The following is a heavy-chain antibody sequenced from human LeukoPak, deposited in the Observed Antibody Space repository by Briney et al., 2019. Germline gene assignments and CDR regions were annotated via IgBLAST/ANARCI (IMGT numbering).Heavy chain of an antibody. CDR2: ISYDGSNK. Sequence: GGSLRLSCAASGFTFSSYAMHWVRQAPGKGLEWVAVISYDGSNKYYADSVKGRFTISRDNSKNTLYLQMNSLRAEDTAVYYCAKEGYYDYDYWGQGTLVTVSS. V-gene: IGHV3-30-3*01. CDR1: GFTFSSYA. CDR3: AKEGYYDYDY. D-gene: IGHD3-10*01. J-gene: IGHJ4*02.